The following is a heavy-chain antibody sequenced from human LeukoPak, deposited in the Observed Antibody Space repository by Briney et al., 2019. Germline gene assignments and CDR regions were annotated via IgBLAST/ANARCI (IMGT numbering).Heavy chain of an antibody. D-gene: IGHD2-15*01. J-gene: IGHJ5*02. Sequence: RASVKVSCKVSGYTLTELSMHWVRQAPGKGLEWMGGFDPEDGETIYAQKFQGRVTMTEDTSTDTAYMELSSLRSEVTAVYYCATARYCSGGSCSHWFDPWGQGTLVTVSS. CDR1: GYTLTELS. V-gene: IGHV1-24*01. CDR2: FDPEDGET. CDR3: ATARYCSGGSCSHWFDP.